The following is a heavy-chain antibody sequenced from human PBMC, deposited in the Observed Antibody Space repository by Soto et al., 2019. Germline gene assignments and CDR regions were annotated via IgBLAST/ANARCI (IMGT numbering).Heavy chain of an antibody. J-gene: IGHJ4*02. D-gene: IGHD3-10*01. CDR3: VGGQYYFDY. V-gene: IGHV3-30*03. Sequence: QVQLVESGGGVVQPGRSLRLSCAASGFPFTSYGMHWVREGPDKGLEWVAIISYDGGDKYYADSVKGRFTISRDNSKNTLYLQMNSLRPADTALYYCVGGQYYFDYRGQGTLVIVSS. CDR1: GFPFTSYG. CDR2: ISYDGGDK.